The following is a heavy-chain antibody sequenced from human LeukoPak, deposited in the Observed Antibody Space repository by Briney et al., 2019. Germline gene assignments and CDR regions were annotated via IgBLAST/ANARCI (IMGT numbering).Heavy chain of an antibody. CDR2: IFYTGGT. D-gene: IGHD2-2*01. Sequence: SETLSLTCTISGGSISNYYWNWIRQPPGKGLEWVGYIFYTGGTNYNPSLKSRVTISVDTSKNQFSLKLSSVTAADTAVYYCARQDVVVPASFDPWGQGTLVTVSS. J-gene: IGHJ5*02. CDR1: GGSISNYY. CDR3: ARQDVVVPASFDP. V-gene: IGHV4-59*08.